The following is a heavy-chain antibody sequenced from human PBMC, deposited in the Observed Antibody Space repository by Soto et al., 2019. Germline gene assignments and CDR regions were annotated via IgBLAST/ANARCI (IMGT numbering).Heavy chain of an antibody. Sequence: SETLSLTCAVSGGSFTSNNWWTWVRQPPGQGLEWIGEIYRTGSTNYNPSLKNRVTISLDKSENQFSLKVTSLTAADTAVYYCASRDPGTSVDYWGQGTLVTVSS. D-gene: IGHD1-7*01. J-gene: IGHJ4*02. CDR2: IYRTGST. V-gene: IGHV4-4*02. CDR3: ASRDPGTSVDY. CDR1: GGSFTSNNW.